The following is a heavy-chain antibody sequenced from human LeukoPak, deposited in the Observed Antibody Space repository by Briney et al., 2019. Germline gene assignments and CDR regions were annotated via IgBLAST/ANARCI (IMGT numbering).Heavy chain of an antibody. J-gene: IGHJ6*03. Sequence: GGSLRLSCAASGFTFSSYAMHWVRRAPGKGLEYVSGMSSNGGSTSYANSVKGRFAISRDNSKNTLYLQMGSLRAEDMAVYYCARGAYCTSTSCHNYYFYYMDVWGKGTTVTVAS. V-gene: IGHV3-64*01. D-gene: IGHD2-2*01. CDR1: GFTFSSYA. CDR3: ARGAYCTSTSCHNYYFYYMDV. CDR2: MSSNGGST.